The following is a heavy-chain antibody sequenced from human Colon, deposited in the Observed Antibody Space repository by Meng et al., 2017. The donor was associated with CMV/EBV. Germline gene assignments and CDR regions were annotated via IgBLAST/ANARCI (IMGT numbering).Heavy chain of an antibody. CDR2: IGWNGNTK. CDR1: GFTFDDYG. V-gene: IGHV3-20*04. CDR3: ARDRDFWRGQHGEFEH. Sequence: GESLKISCAASGFTFDDYGMSWVRQVPGKGLEWVSGIGWNGNTKGYADSVRGRFIISRDDAQNSLYLNMSSLTVDDTALYYCARDRDFWRGQHGEFEHWGQGTLVTVSS. J-gene: IGHJ4*02. D-gene: IGHD3-3*01.